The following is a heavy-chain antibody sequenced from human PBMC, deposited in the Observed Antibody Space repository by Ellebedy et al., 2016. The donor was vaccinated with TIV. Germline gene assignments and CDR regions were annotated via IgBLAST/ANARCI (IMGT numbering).Heavy chain of an antibody. CDR2: INPSGGST. CDR1: GYTFTSYY. D-gene: IGHD6-13*01. CDR3: ATRVAQQLGMPYYYYGMDV. Sequence: ASVKVSCKASGYTFTSYYMHWVRQAPGQGLEWMGIINPSGGSTSYAQKFQGRVTMTRDTSTSTVYMELSSLRSEDTAVYYCATRVAQQLGMPYYYYGMDVWGQGTTVTVSS. V-gene: IGHV1-46*01. J-gene: IGHJ6*02.